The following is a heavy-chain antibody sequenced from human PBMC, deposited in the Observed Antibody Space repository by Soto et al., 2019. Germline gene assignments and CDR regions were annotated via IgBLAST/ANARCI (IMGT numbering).Heavy chain of an antibody. Sequence: SETLSLTCTVSGGSISSDYWSWIRQPPGKGLEWIGYINYSRSTNYNPSLKSRVTISVDTSKNQFSLKLSSVTAADTAVYYCARDPFVNYDILTGYTIWGQGTLVTVSS. D-gene: IGHD3-9*01. CDR3: ARDPFVNYDILTGYTI. CDR2: INYSRST. CDR1: GGSISSDY. J-gene: IGHJ4*02. V-gene: IGHV4-59*01.